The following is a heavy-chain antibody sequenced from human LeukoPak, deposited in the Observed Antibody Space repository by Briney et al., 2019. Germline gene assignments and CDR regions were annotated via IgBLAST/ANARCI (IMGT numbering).Heavy chain of an antibody. CDR1: GFTFSDYY. J-gene: IGHJ4*02. D-gene: IGHD3-3*01. CDR3: ARERGYDFWSGSRVLFDY. Sequence: PGGSLRLSCAASGFTFSDYYMSWIRQAPGKGLEWVSYISGSGSTIYYADSVKGRLTISRDNAKNSLYLQMNSLRAEDTAVYYCARERGYDFWSGSRVLFDYWGQGTLVTVSS. CDR2: ISGSGSTI. V-gene: IGHV3-11*04.